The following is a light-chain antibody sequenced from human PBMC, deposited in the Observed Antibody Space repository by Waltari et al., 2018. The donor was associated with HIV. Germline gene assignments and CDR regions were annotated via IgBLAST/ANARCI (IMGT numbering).Light chain of an antibody. Sequence: QSALTQPASVSGSPGQSIAISCTGTRGDIGTYKYVAWYQQHTGKVPKLIIYDVNVRPSGVSDRFSGSKSGNTATLTISGLHSDDEADYYCCSYTVNSTGVFGAGTKIIV. V-gene: IGLV2-14*03. J-gene: IGLJ1*01. CDR2: DVN. CDR3: CSYTVNSTGV. CDR1: RGDIGTYKY.